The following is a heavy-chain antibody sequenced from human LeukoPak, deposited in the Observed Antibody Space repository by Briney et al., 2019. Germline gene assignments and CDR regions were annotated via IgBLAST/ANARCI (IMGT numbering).Heavy chain of an antibody. V-gene: IGHV3-21*01. CDR2: ISRGSDHI. CDR3: ARGRDGSQSPIDY. Sequence: GGSLRLSCAASGFTFSSYAMNWVRQAPGKGLEWVSSISRGSDHIFYADSMKGRFTISRDNAKNSLYLQMNSLRVEDTAVYYCARGRDGSQSPIDYWGQGTLVTVSS. CDR1: GFTFSSYA. J-gene: IGHJ4*02. D-gene: IGHD5-24*01.